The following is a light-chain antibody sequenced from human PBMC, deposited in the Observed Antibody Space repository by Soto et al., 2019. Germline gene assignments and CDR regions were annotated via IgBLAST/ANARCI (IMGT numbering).Light chain of an antibody. V-gene: IGKV3-15*01. CDR2: GAS. CDR1: QSVSSN. Sequence: EIVMTQSPATLSVSPGARAPLSCRASQSVSSNLAWYQQKPGQAPRLLIYGASTRAGGIPARFSGSGSGTEFTLTISSLQSEDVGVYFCQQYHMWPLTSGGGTKVDIK. J-gene: IGKJ4*01. CDR3: QQYHMWPLT.